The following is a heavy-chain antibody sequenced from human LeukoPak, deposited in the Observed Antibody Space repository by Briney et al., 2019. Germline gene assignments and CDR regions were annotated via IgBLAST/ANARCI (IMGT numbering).Heavy chain of an antibody. CDR2: ISGGGERT. CDR1: GIVFSNTA. D-gene: IGHD6-19*01. Sequence: GGSLRLSCAASGIVFSNTAMNWARQSPGRGLEWVSAISGGGERTSYADSVKGRFTISRDNSKNMVYLQMNSLRADDTAIYYCGKDGGQYSSGPEFDPRGQGALVTVSS. V-gene: IGHV3-23*01. CDR3: GKDGGQYSSGPEFDP. J-gene: IGHJ5*02.